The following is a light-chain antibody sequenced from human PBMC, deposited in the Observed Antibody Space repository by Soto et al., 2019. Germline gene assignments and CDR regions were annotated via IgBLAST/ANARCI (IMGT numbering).Light chain of an antibody. J-gene: IGKJ1*01. CDR1: QGIVTY. CDR2: DAS. Sequence: MHVTQAPCSLSACVGDSVTMWFRATQGIVTYLTWYQQKPGRAPNLLIYDASTLQTGAPSRFSGRASATDFALTISSLQPQDGGTSFSQQTHSTPPWTFGQGTKVDIK. V-gene: IGKV1-39*01. CDR3: QQTHSTPPWT.